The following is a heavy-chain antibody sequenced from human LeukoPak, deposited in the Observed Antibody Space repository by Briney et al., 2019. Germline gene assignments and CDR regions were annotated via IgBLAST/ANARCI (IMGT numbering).Heavy chain of an antibody. CDR2: ISSNGGST. CDR3: ARDLDDYSNSHGDY. J-gene: IGHJ4*02. V-gene: IGHV3-64D*06. CDR1: GFTFSSYA. Sequence: PGGSLRLSCSASGFTFSSYAMHWVRQAPGKGLEYVSAISSNGGSTYYADSVKGRFTISRDNSKNTLYLQMSSLRAEDTAVYYCARDLDDYSNSHGDYWGQGTLVTVSS. D-gene: IGHD4-11*01.